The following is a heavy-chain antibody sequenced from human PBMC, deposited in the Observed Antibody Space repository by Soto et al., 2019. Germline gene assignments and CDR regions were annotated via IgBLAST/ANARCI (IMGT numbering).Heavy chain of an antibody. Sequence: QVQLVQSGAEVKEPGASVKVSCKASGYTFTTYGISWVRQAPGQGLEWMGWIHTYNGNTPYAQNFQGRVTLTTDTSTSTADMELRKMRSDDTAISDCAKGRRYCSSPSCYFDPWGQGTLVTVSS. V-gene: IGHV1-18*01. J-gene: IGHJ5*02. CDR3: AKGRRYCSSPSCYFDP. CDR2: IHTYNGNT. CDR1: GYTFTTYG. D-gene: IGHD2-2*01.